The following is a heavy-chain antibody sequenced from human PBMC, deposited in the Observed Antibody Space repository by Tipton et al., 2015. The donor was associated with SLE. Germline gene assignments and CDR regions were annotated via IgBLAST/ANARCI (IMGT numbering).Heavy chain of an antibody. CDR3: ARDKVDSSGWMSNDF. V-gene: IGHV1-2*02. D-gene: IGHD6-19*01. CDR2: INPVNGDT. Sequence: QVQLVQSGAEVEKPGASVKVSCRTFGYTFTAYYLHWVRQAPGQGLEWMGWINPVNGDTKSAQKFQGRVTMTSDTSINTAYMEVSRLRSDDTAIYYCARDKVDSSGWMSNDFWGQGTLVTVSS. J-gene: IGHJ4*02. CDR1: GYTFTAYY.